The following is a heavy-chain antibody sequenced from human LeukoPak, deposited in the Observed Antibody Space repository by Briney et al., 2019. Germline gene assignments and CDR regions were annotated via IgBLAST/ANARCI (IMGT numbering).Heavy chain of an antibody. CDR1: GYTFTGYY. CDR2: INPDRGGT. V-gene: IGHV1-2*06. D-gene: IGHD5-18*01. Sequence: ASVKVSCKASGYTFTGYYIHWVRQAPGQGLEWMGRINPDRGGTDYAQKFQGRVTMTRDTSINTAYMELSRLRSDDTAVYYCAREQLWFHYYGMDVWGQGTTVTVSS. CDR3: AREQLWFHYYGMDV. J-gene: IGHJ6*02.